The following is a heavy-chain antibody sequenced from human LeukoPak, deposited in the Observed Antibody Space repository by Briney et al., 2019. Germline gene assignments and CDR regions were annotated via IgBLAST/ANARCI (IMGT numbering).Heavy chain of an antibody. CDR2: IHYSGST. V-gene: IGHV4-59*01. CDR3: ARDSAGSFDY. J-gene: IGHJ4*02. Sequence: SETLSLTCTVSGGSISNYYWSWIRQPPGKGLEWIGYIHYSGSTNYNPSLKSRVTISVDTSKNQFSLKLRSVTAADTAVYYCARDSAGSFDYWGQGTLVTVSS. CDR1: GGSISNYY.